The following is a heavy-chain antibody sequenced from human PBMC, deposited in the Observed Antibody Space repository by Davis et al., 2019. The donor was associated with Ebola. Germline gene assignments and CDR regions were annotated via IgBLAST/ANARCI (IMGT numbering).Heavy chain of an antibody. V-gene: IGHV3-48*02. CDR1: GFTFSSYS. CDR3: ARDRMEYQLIYLRKGMDV. D-gene: IGHD2-2*02. J-gene: IGHJ6*02. Sequence: GGSLRLSCAASGFTFSSYSMNWVRQAPGKGLEWVSYISSSSSTIYYADSVKGRFTISRDNAKNSLYLQMNSLRDEDTAVYYCARDRMEYQLIYLRKGMDVWGQGTTVTVSS. CDR2: ISSSSSTI.